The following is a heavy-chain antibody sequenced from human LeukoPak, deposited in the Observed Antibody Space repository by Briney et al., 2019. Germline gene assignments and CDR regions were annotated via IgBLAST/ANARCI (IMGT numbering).Heavy chain of an antibody. J-gene: IGHJ6*03. V-gene: IGHV3-74*01. CDR3: ARVSSGSYFGYYYYYMDV. D-gene: IGHD1-26*01. CDR2: INSDGSST. CDR1: GFTFSNYW. Sequence: GGSLRLSCAASGFTFSNYWMHWVRQAPGKGLVWVSRINSDGSSTSYADSVKGRFTISRDNAKNTLYLQMNSLRAEDAAVYYCARVSSGSYFGYYYYYMDVWGKGTTVTVSS.